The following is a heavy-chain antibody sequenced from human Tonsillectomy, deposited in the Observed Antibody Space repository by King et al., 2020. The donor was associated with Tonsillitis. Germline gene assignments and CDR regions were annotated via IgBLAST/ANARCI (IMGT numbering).Heavy chain of an antibody. J-gene: IGHJ4*02. CDR3: AGLGVGVGATLIDY. D-gene: IGHD2-15*01. CDR1: GGSISSSSYY. V-gene: IGHV4-39*07. Sequence: QLQESGPGLVKPSETLSLTCTVSGGSISSSSYYWGWIRQPPGKGLEWIGSIYYSGSTYYNPSLKSRVTISVDTSKNQFSLKLSSVTAAGTAVYYCAGLGVGVGATLIDYWGPGTLVTVSS. CDR2: IYYSGST.